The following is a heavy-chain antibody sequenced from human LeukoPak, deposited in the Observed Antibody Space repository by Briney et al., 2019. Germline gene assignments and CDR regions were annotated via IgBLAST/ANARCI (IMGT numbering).Heavy chain of an antibody. Sequence: SVKVSCKASGGTFSSYAISWVRQAPGQGLEWMGGIIPIFGTANYAQKFQGRVTITADESTSTAYMELSSLRSEDTAVYYCAREAPVGDSSGSTYGMDVWGQGTTVTVSS. D-gene: IGHD3-22*01. CDR3: AREAPVGDSSGSTYGMDV. J-gene: IGHJ6*02. CDR2: IIPIFGTA. V-gene: IGHV1-69*13. CDR1: GGTFSSYA.